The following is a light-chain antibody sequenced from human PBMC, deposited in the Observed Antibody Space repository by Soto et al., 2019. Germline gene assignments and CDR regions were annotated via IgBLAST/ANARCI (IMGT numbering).Light chain of an antibody. Sequence: QSVLTQPASVSGSPGQSITISCTGTSSDVGGYNYVSWYQQHPGKAPKLMIYDVSNRPSGVSNRFSGSKSGNTASLTISGLQAEDEADYYCSSYTSSSTRGVEFGGGTKVTVL. CDR1: SSDVGGYNY. J-gene: IGLJ2*01. CDR2: DVS. CDR3: SSYTSSSTRGVE. V-gene: IGLV2-14*01.